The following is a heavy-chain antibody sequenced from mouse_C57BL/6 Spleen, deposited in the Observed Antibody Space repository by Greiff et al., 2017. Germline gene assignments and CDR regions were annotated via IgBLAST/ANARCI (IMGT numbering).Heavy chain of an antibody. CDR1: GYTFTSYW. Sequence: QVQLKQPGAELVMPGASVKLSCKASGYTFTSYWMHWVKQRPGQGLEWIGEIDPSDSYTNYNQKFKGKSTLTVDKSSSTAYMQLSSLTSEDSAVYYCAIGGNPLTKGYFDVWGTGTTVTVSS. D-gene: IGHD2-1*01. CDR2: IDPSDSYT. CDR3: AIGGNPLTKGYFDV. J-gene: IGHJ1*03. V-gene: IGHV1-69*01.